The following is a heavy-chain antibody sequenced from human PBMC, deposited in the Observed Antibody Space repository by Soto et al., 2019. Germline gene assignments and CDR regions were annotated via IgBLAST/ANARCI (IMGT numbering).Heavy chain of an antibody. CDR3: ARDKRIQLWSAYAFDI. V-gene: IGHV1-69*01. Sequence: VKGSCNASGGTFSSYAIIWVRQAPGQGLEWMGGIIPIFGTANYAQKFQGRVTITADESTSTAYMELSSLRSEDTAVYYCARDKRIQLWSAYAFDIWGQGTMVTVSS. J-gene: IGHJ3*02. D-gene: IGHD5-18*01. CDR1: GGTFSSYA. CDR2: IIPIFGTA.